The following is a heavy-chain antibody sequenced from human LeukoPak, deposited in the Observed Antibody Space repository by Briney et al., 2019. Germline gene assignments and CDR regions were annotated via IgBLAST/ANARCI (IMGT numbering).Heavy chain of an antibody. CDR3: ANNIGARGVDY. V-gene: IGHV1-2*02. CDR2: INPDNGDT. D-gene: IGHD6-13*01. CDR1: GYTFITYD. J-gene: IGHJ4*02. Sequence: ASVKVSCKASGYTFITYDISWVRQAPGQGLEWMGWINPDNGDTNSAQKFQGRVTMTRDTSISTAYMELGRLTSDDTAMYYCANNIGARGVDYWGQGTLVTISS.